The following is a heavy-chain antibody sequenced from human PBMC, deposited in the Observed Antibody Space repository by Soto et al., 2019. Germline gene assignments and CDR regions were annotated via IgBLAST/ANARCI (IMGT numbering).Heavy chain of an antibody. V-gene: IGHV4-31*03. D-gene: IGHD6-19*01. CDR1: GRPVSSGGYY. CDR3: VRDRALDSSGHWFDS. CDR2: IYHIGSP. Sequence: SETLSLTCTVSGRPVSSGGYYWTWIRQFPGKGLERIGYIYHIGSPSYNPSLKSRLSMSLDASKNQFSLNLTSVTAADTAIYYCVRDRALDSSGHWFDSWGQGTLVTVS. J-gene: IGHJ5*01.